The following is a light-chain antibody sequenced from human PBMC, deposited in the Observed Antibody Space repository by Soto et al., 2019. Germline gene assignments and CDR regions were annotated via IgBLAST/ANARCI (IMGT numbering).Light chain of an antibody. J-gene: IGLJ2*01. CDR2: EVS. V-gene: IGLV2-14*01. Sequence: QSVLTQPPSVSAAPGQKVTISCSGSSSNVGKNFVSWYQHVPGKAPKLIIYEVSNRPSGVSSRFSGSKSGNTASLTISGLQAEDEADYYCSSYTSTTTVIFGGGTKLTVL. CDR1: SSNVGKNF. CDR3: SSYTSTTTVI.